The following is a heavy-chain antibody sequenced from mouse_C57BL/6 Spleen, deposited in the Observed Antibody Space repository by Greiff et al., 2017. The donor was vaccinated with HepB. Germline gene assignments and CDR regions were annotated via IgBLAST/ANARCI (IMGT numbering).Heavy chain of an antibody. CDR3: ARDEDYGSSYFDY. D-gene: IGHD1-1*01. CDR2: ISYDGSN. Sequence: EVQLQESGPGLVKPSQSLSLTCSVTGYSITSGYYWNWIRQFPGNKLEWMGYISYDGSNNYNPSLKNRISITRDTSKNQFFLKLNSVTTEDTATYYCARDEDYGSSYFDYWGQGTTLTVSS. V-gene: IGHV3-6*01. CDR1: GYSITSGYY. J-gene: IGHJ2*01.